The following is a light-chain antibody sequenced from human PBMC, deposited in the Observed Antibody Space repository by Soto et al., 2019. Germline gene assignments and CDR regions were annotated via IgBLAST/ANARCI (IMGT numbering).Light chain of an antibody. CDR3: QQYGSSPQT. V-gene: IGKV3-20*01. Sequence: ILFTQSPATLSLSPGERATLSCRASQSVSSYLAWYQQKPGQAPRLLIYDASSRATGIPDRFSGSGSGTDFTLTISRLEPEDFAVYYCQQYGSSPQTFGQGPRWIS. J-gene: IGKJ1*01. CDR1: QSVSSY. CDR2: DAS.